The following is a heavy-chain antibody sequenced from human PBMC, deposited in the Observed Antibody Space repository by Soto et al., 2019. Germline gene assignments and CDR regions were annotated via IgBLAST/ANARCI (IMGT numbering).Heavy chain of an antibody. CDR1: GGTFSSYA. Sequence: SVKVSCKASGGTFSSYAISWVRQAPGQGLEWMGGIIPIFGTANYAQKFQGRVTITADESTSTAYMELSSLRSEDTAVYYCAGEKTDIVARLALGYWGQGPLVPVSS. J-gene: IGHJ4*02. D-gene: IGHD5-12*01. CDR3: AGEKTDIVARLALGY. V-gene: IGHV1-69*13. CDR2: IIPIFGTA.